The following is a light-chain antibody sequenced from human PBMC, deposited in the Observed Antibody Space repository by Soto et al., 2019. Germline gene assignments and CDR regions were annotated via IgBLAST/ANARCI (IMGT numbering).Light chain of an antibody. J-gene: IGKJ1*01. CDR1: QSVSSY. Sequence: EIVLTQSPATLSLSPGERATLSCRASQSVSSYLAWYQQKPGQAPRLLIYDASNRATGIPARFSGSGSGTDFTLTISSLEPEDLAVYYCQQRSNWWTFGQVTKVEIK. V-gene: IGKV3-11*01. CDR2: DAS. CDR3: QQRSNWWT.